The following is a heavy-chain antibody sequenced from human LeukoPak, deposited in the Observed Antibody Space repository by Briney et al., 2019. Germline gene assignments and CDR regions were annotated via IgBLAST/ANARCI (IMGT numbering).Heavy chain of an antibody. CDR1: GASISSSTYF. D-gene: IGHD2-2*01. CDR2: IYCSGST. V-gene: IGHV4-39*07. Sequence: SETLSLTCTVSGASISSSTYFWGWIRQPPGKGLEWIGTIYCSGSTYYNPSLKSRVTISVDTSKNQFSLTLSSVTAADTAVDYCARDEAMKLDPWGQGTLVTVSS. J-gene: IGHJ5*02. CDR3: ARDEAMKLDP.